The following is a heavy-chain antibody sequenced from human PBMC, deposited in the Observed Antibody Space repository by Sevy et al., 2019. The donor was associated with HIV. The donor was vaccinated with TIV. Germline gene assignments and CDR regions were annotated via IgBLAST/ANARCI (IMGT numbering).Heavy chain of an antibody. V-gene: IGHV3-64D*06. Sequence: GGSLRLSCSASGFSFSSYAMHWVRQAPGKGLEYVSAISSNGGSTYYADSVKGRFTISRDNSKNTLYLQMSSLRAEDTAVYYCVKEDNVLRFLEWLLGLWGQGTLVTVSS. CDR3: VKEDNVLRFLEWLLGL. D-gene: IGHD3-3*01. CDR2: ISSNGGST. CDR1: GFSFSSYA. J-gene: IGHJ4*02.